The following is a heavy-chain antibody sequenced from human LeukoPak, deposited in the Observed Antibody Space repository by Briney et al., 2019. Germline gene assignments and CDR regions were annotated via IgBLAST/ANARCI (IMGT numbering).Heavy chain of an antibody. D-gene: IGHD2-2*03. CDR1: GYTFSGYG. V-gene: IGHV1-69*13. CDR3: ATMDIVVVPAAHTSVGD. Sequence: SVKVSCKASGYTFSGYGISWVRQAPGQGLEWMGGIIPIFGTANYAQKFQGRVTITADESTSTAYMELSSLRSEDTAVYYCATMDIVVVPAAHTSVGDWGQGTLVTVSS. J-gene: IGHJ4*02. CDR2: IIPIFGTA.